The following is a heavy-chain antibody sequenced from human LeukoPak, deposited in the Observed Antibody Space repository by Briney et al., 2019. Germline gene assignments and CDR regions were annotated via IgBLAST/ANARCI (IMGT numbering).Heavy chain of an antibody. CDR2: IVNSGGTT. J-gene: IGHJ5*02. Sequence: GGSLRLSCAASGFTFSKYYMSWIRQAPGRGLEWISYIVNSGGTTSYADSVQGRFTISSDDAKNSLYLQMNSLRAEDTAVYYCAGGYGSGSYSAWGQGIPVTVSS. D-gene: IGHD3-10*01. V-gene: IGHV3-11*01. CDR3: AGGYGSGSYSA. CDR1: GFTFSKYY.